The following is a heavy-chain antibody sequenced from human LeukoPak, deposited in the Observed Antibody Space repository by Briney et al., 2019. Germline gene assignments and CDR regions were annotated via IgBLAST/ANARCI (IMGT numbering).Heavy chain of an antibody. CDR3: VKDSLPGDSPFDY. CDR2: ISGDGITT. CDR1: GFTFSTYA. J-gene: IGHJ4*02. D-gene: IGHD7-27*01. Sequence: LAGGSLRLSCSASGFTFSTYAMHWVRQAPGKGLEYVSAISGDGITTYYADSVKGRFTISRDNSKNTLYLQMSSLRAEDTALYYCVKDSLPGDSPFDYWGQGTLVAVSS. V-gene: IGHV3-64D*06.